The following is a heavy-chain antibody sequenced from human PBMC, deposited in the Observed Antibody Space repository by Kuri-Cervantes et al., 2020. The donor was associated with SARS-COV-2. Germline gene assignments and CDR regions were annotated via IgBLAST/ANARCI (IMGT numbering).Heavy chain of an antibody. J-gene: IGHJ4*02. CDR3: ARDKGFFGSPPERGFDY. D-gene: IGHD1-26*01. V-gene: IGHV1-18*01. CDR1: GYTFTSYG. Sequence: ASVKVSCKASGYTFTSYGISWVRQDTGQGLEWMGWISAYNGNTNYAQKLQGRVTMTTDTSTSTAYMELRSPRSDDTAVYYCARDKGFFGSPPERGFDYWGQGTLITVSS. CDR2: ISAYNGNT.